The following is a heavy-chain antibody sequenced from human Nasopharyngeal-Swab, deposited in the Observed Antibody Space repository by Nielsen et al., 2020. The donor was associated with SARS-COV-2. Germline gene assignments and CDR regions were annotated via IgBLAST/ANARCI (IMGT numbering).Heavy chain of an antibody. Sequence: GGSLRLSCAASGFTFRSYAISWVRQAPGKGLEWVSVISGSDHTTYYADSAKGRFTISRDNSKNTVNLQMNSLRVEDTAIYYCAKDRDSGDDSDDYYHYYGMDVWGQGTTVTVFS. CDR1: GFTFRSYA. CDR3: AKDRDSGDDSDDYYHYYGMDV. V-gene: IGHV3-23*01. CDR2: ISGSDHTT. D-gene: IGHD5-12*01. J-gene: IGHJ6*02.